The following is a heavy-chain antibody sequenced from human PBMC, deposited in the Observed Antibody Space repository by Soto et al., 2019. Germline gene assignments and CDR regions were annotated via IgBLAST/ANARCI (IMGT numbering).Heavy chain of an antibody. CDR1: GASMSSGGYY. V-gene: IGHV4-31*03. D-gene: IGHD6-6*01. Sequence: QVQLQESGPGLVKPSQTLSLTCTVSGASMSSGGYYWTWIRQSPGKGLEWIGYIYYSGSTYYNPSLASRVAISLDTSRSQFSLTLHSVTAADTAIYYCARDRHNNFFAPWGQGTLVTVSS. CDR3: ARDRHNNFFAP. CDR2: IYYSGST. J-gene: IGHJ5*02.